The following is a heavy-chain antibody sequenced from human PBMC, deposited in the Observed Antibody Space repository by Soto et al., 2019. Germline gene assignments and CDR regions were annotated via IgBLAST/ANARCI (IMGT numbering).Heavy chain of an antibody. Sequence: PGGSLRLSCAASGFTFSSYSMNWVRQAPGKGLEWVSSISSSSSYIYYADSVKGRFTISRDNAKNSLYLQMNSLRAEDTAVYYCAREHISITIFGVVPLRRGDYYGMDVWGQGTTVTVSS. D-gene: IGHD3-3*01. CDR3: AREHISITIFGVVPLRRGDYYGMDV. CDR2: ISSSSSYI. CDR1: GFTFSSYS. J-gene: IGHJ6*02. V-gene: IGHV3-21*01.